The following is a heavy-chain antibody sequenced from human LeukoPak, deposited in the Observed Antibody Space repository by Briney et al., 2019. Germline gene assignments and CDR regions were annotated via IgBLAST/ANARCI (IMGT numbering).Heavy chain of an antibody. J-gene: IGHJ4*02. CDR3: ARLHFGSGTYYFDY. CDR2: FHYSGST. V-gene: IGHV4-59*08. CDR1: GASVSNYY. Sequence: SETLSLTCRVSGASVSNYYWSWIRQSPGKGLEWIGFFHYSGSTNYNPSLNSRVTTSIDTSMNQLSLTLVSVTAADTAVYYCARLHFGSGTYYFDYWGQGTLVTVSS. D-gene: IGHD3-10*01.